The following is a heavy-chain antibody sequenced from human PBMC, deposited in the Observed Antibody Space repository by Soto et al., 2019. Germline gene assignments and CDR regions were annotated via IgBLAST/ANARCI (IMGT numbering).Heavy chain of an antibody. Sequence: PSETPSLTCTVSGGPISSYYCSWIRQPPGKGLEWIGYIYYSGSTNYNPSLKSRVTISVDTSKNQFSLKLSSVTSADTAVYYCPGMLADPYLDYWGQGTLVTVSS. CDR3: PGMLADPYLDY. CDR1: GGPISSYY. V-gene: IGHV4-59*01. J-gene: IGHJ4*02. D-gene: IGHD3-10*02. CDR2: IYYSGST.